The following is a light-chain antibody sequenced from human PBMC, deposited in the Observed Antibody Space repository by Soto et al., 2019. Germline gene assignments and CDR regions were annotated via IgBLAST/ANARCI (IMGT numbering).Light chain of an antibody. J-gene: IGKJ1*01. Sequence: DIQMTQSPSTLSASVGDRVTITCRASQSISSWLAWYQQKPGKAPKLLIYDASSLESGVPSRFSVSGYGTEFTPTISSLQPDDFATYYCQQNKSYSTFGQGTKVEIK. CDR1: QSISSW. CDR3: QQNKSYST. CDR2: DAS. V-gene: IGKV1-5*01.